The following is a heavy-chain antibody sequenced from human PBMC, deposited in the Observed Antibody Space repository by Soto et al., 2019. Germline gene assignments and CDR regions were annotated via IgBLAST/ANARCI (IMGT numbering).Heavy chain of an antibody. CDR3: ARDTFLLVPAGIFQYYYYGMDV. CDR2: MNPNSGNT. V-gene: IGHV1-8*01. CDR1: GYTFTSYD. D-gene: IGHD2-2*02. Sequence: VKVSCKASGYTFTSYDINWVRQATGQGLEWMGWMNPNSGNTGYAQKFQGRVTMTRNTSISTAYMELSSLRSEDTAVYYCARDTFLLVPAGIFQYYYYGMDVWGQGTTVTVSS. J-gene: IGHJ6*02.